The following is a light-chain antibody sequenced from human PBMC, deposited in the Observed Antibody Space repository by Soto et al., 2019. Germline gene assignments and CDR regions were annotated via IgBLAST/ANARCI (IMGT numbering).Light chain of an antibody. CDR2: GAS. Sequence: EIVLTQSPGTLSVSLGERATLSCKASQTLTDSYLAWYHLKPGQAPRLVIYGASVRATGIPDRFSGCGSGTDFSLTISRVDPEDCGVYVCQHYGKSPPYVFGPATTLDVK. CDR1: QTLTDSY. J-gene: IGKJ3*01. CDR3: QHYGKSPPYV. V-gene: IGKV3-20*01.